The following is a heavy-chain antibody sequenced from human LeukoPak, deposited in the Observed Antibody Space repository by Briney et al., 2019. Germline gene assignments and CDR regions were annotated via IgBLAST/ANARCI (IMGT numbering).Heavy chain of an antibody. J-gene: IGHJ6*02. D-gene: IGHD6-13*01. CDR2: IIPIFNIA. Sequence: ASVKVSCKASGGIFSSYAINWVRQAPGQGLEWMGWIIPIFNIANYTQKFQGRVTITADISTSTAYMELTSLTSEDTAVYYCAGAAAGMNNNYYYGMDVWGQGTTVTVSS. CDR3: AGAAAGMNNNYYYGMDV. CDR1: GGIFSSYA. V-gene: IGHV1-69*10.